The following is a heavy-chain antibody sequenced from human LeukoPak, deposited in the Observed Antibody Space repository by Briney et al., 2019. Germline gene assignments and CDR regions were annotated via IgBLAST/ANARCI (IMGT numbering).Heavy chain of an antibody. V-gene: IGHV4-4*09. CDR2: IYGSGST. CDR3: ARRHYYFYYMDV. CDR1: GGSISNYY. J-gene: IGHJ6*03. Sequence: PSATLSLTCTVSGGSISNYYWTWIRQPPGKGLEWMGYIYGSGSTNYNPSLKSLVTISVDTSKNQISLKLTSVTAADTAVYYCARRHYYFYYMDVWGKGTTVTVSS.